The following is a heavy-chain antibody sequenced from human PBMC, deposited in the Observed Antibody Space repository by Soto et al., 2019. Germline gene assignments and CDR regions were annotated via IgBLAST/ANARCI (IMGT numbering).Heavy chain of an antibody. CDR2: ISWDGGST. D-gene: IGHD2-2*01. Sequence: GGSLRLSCAASGFTFDDYAMHWVRQAPGKGLEWVSLISWDGGSTYYADSVKGRFTISRDNSKNSLYLQMNSLRAEDTALYYCAKDIVDCSSTSCSKYYYYYGMDVWGQGTTVTVSS. CDR1: GFTFDDYA. V-gene: IGHV3-43D*04. J-gene: IGHJ6*02. CDR3: AKDIVDCSSTSCSKYYYYYGMDV.